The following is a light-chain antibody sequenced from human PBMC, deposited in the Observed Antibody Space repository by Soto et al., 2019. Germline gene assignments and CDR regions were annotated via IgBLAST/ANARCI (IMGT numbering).Light chain of an antibody. CDR3: CSYAGSSTSWV. V-gene: IGLV2-23*01. CDR1: SSDAGNYNF. Sequence: QSALTQPASVSGSPGQSITISCTGTSSDAGNYNFVSWYQQHPGKAPKVIIYEDSTRPSGVSNRISGSKSGNTASLTISGLQADDEADYYCCSYAGSSTSWVFGGGTKLNVL. J-gene: IGLJ3*02. CDR2: EDS.